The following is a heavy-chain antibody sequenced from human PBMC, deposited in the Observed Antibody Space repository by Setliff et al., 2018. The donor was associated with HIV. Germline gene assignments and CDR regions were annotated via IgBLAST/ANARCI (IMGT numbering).Heavy chain of an antibody. CDR2: IYHSGSA. V-gene: IGHV4-4*02. D-gene: IGHD6-13*01. CDR3: ARILVAAAGTGFDP. J-gene: IGHJ5*02. CDR1: GGSISSSNW. Sequence: SSETLSLTCAVSGGSISSSNWWSWVRQPPGKGLEWIGEIYHSGSANYNPSLKSRVIISIDKSKNKFSLKLSSVTAADAAVYYCARILVAAAGTGFDPWGQGILVTVSS.